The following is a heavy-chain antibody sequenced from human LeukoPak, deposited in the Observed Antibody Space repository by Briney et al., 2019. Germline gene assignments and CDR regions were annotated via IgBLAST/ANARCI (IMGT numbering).Heavy chain of an antibody. V-gene: IGHV3-33*01. CDR2: IWYDGSNK. D-gene: IGHD1-26*01. CDR3: ARDLEVGATPYYYYYGMDV. CDR1: GFTFSSYG. J-gene: IGHJ6*02. Sequence: PGRSLRLSCAASGFTFSSYGMHWVRQAPGKGLEWVAVIWYDGSNKYYADSVKGRFTISRDNSKNTLYLQMNSLRAEDTAVYYCARDLEVGATPYYYYYGMDVWGQGTTVTVSS.